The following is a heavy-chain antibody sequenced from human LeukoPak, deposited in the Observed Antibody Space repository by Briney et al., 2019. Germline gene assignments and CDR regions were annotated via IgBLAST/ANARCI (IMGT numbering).Heavy chain of an antibody. CDR1: GFTFSSYE. D-gene: IGHD3-9*01. V-gene: IGHV3-48*03. CDR3: ARGSEYDVLTGYFPFDS. J-gene: IGHJ4*02. Sequence: GGSLRLSCAASGFTFSSYEMNWVRQAPGKGVEGISYISAIDNTIYYADSVMGRFTVSSDNAKNSVYLQLNSLGAEDTAVYYCARGSEYDVLTGYFPFDSWGQGTLVTVSS. CDR2: ISAIDNTI.